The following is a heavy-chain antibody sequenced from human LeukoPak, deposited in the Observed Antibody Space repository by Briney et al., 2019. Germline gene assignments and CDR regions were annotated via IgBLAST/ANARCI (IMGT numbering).Heavy chain of an antibody. CDR2: IYSDGST. CDR1: GFTVSSNY. J-gene: IGHJ6*03. CDR3: ARVYYGSGSLHYYYYYMDV. Sequence: GGSLRLSCAASGFTVSSNYMSWVRQAPGKGLEWVSEIYSDGSTYYADSVKGRFTISRDNSKNTLYLQMNSLRAEDTAVYYCARVYYGSGSLHYYYYYMDVWGKGTTVTISS. V-gene: IGHV3-53*01. D-gene: IGHD3-10*01.